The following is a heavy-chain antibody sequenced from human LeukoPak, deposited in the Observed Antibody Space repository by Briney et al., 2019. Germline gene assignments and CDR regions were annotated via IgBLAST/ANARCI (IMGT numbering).Heavy chain of an antibody. V-gene: IGHV4-39*07. CDR1: GASIRSSNHY. CDR2: IYSGGST. CDR3: VRDSGSSTHDP. J-gene: IGHJ5*02. Sequence: SETLSLTCTVSGASIRSSNHYWGWIRQAPGKGLEWIGNIYSGGSTPYNPSLKSRVTISVDTSKNQFSLKLTSVTAADTAVYYCVRDSGSSTHDPWGQGTLVTVSS. D-gene: IGHD2-2*01.